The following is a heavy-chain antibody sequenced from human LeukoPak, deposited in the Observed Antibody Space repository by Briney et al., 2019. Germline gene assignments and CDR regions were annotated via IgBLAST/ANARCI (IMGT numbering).Heavy chain of an antibody. D-gene: IGHD2-2*01. J-gene: IGHJ4*02. CDR2: IGISSGNT. CDR3: ARATKYAFDN. V-gene: IGHV3-48*01. Sequence: GRSMRPSCAVSGSTFSSYSMNWVRQAPGKGLEWISYIGISSGNTKYADSVQGRFTHPGDKAKNSVYLQMNSLRVEDTAVYYCARATKYAFDNWGQGTLVTVSS. CDR1: GSTFSSYS.